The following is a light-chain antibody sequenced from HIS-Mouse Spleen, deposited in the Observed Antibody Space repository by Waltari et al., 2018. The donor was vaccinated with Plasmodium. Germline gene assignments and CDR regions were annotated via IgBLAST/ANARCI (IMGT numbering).Light chain of an antibody. Sequence: QSALPPPPSASGSPGQSVPISCPGTRRDGGGYNYVSWYQQHPGNAPNLMIYEVSKRPSGFPVRFAGSKSGNTASLTVSGLQAEDEADYYCSSYAGSNNLVFGGGTKLTVL. CDR1: RRDGGGYNY. CDR3: SSYAGSNNLV. V-gene: IGLV2-8*01. CDR2: EVS. J-gene: IGLJ2*01.